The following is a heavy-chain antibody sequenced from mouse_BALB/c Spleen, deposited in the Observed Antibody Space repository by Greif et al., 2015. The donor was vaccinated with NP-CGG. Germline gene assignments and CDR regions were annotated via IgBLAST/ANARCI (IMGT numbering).Heavy chain of an antibody. J-gene: IGHJ3*01. Sequence: EVMPVESGGGLVQPGGSLKLSCATSGFTFSDYYMYWVRQTPEKRLEWVAYISNGGGSTYYPDTVKGRFTISRDNAKNTLYLQMSRLKSEDTAMYYCARQGGYYGTQFAYWGQGTLVTVSA. CDR2: ISNGGGST. D-gene: IGHD1-1*01. V-gene: IGHV5-12*02. CDR1: GFTFSDYY. CDR3: ARQGGYYGTQFAY.